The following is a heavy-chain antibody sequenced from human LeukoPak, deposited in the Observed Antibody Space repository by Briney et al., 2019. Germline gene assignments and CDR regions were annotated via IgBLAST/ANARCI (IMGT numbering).Heavy chain of an antibody. CDR3: ARGPDYGSGSIYPDY. CDR1: GGSISSYY. J-gene: IGHJ4*02. CDR2: IYYSGST. Sequence: SETLSLTCTVSGGSISSYYWSWIRQPPGKGLEWIGYIYYSGSTNYNPSLKSRVTISVDTSKNQFSLKLSSVTAADTAVYCCARGPDYGSGSIYPDYWGQGTLVTVSS. D-gene: IGHD3-10*01. V-gene: IGHV4-59*01.